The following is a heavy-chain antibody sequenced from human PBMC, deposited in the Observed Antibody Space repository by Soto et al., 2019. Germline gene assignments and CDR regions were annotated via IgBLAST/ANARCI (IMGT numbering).Heavy chain of an antibody. CDR2: INAGNGNT. J-gene: IGHJ5*02. D-gene: IGHD6-13*01. CDR1: GYTFTSYA. Sequence: QVQLVQSGAEEKKPGASVKVSCKASGYTFTSYAMHWVRQAPGQRLEWMGWINAGNGNTKYSQKFQGRVTITRDTSASTAYMERSSLRSEDTAVYYCARERLAAAGWFDPWGQGTLVTVSS. V-gene: IGHV1-3*05. CDR3: ARERLAAAGWFDP.